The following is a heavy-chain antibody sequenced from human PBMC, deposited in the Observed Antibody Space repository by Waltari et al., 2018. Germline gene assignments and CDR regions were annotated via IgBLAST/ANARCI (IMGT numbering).Heavy chain of an antibody. D-gene: IGHD3-22*01. CDR2: INPHSGEV. CDR1: GYRFTSYD. V-gene: IGHV1-8*01. Sequence: VQLVQSGAEVKKPGASVKVACEASGYRFTSYDVNWVRQATGQGLEWMGWINPHSGEVGYTQRFQGRITMTRNTSINTVYMELSSLTADDTATYYCSDSSGPWGQGTLVTVSS. CDR3: SDSSGP. J-gene: IGHJ5*02.